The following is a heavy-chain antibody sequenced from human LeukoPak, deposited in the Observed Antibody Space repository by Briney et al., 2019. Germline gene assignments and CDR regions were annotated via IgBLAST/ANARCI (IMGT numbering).Heavy chain of an antibody. J-gene: IGHJ4*02. CDR3: ARSRYSSSWFDY. D-gene: IGHD6-13*01. CDR2: IYGGGST. Sequence: PGGSLRLSCAASGFIVSSNYMSWVRQAPGKGLEWVSVIYGGGSTYYPDPVKGRFTISRDNSKNTLYLQMNSLRAEDTAVYYCARSRYSSSWFDYWGQGTLVTVSS. V-gene: IGHV3-53*01. CDR1: GFIVSSNY.